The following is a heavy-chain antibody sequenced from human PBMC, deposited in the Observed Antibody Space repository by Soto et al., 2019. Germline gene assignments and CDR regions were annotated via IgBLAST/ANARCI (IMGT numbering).Heavy chain of an antibody. CDR1: GFTFSSYA. J-gene: IGHJ4*02. CDR3: VRSLYFDASGSGFDS. CDR2: IGNDGSRT. Sequence: EVQLVESGGGLVQPGGSLRLSCSASGFTFSSYAMHWVRQAPGKGLEFVSGIGNDGSRTDYADSVKVRFTISRDNSNNTRFLQMNSLRQDDTALYFCVRSLYFDASGSGFDSWGQGALVTVAS. V-gene: IGHV3-64D*06. D-gene: IGHD3-9*01.